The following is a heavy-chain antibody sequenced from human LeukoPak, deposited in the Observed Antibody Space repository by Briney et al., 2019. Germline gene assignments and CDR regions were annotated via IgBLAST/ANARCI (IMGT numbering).Heavy chain of an antibody. CDR1: GGSISSSTYY. Sequence: SETLSLTCTVLGGSISSSTYYWGWIRQPPGKGLEWIGSIYYSGSTYYNPSLKSRVTISVDTSKNQFSLKLSSVTAADTAVYYCARTMDTATTVAFDIWGQGTMVTVSS. V-gene: IGHV4-39*01. CDR2: IYYSGST. D-gene: IGHD5-18*01. CDR3: ARTMDTATTVAFDI. J-gene: IGHJ3*02.